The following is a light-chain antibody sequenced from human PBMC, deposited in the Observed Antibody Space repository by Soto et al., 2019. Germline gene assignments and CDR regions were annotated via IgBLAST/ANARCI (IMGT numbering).Light chain of an antibody. CDR3: QQYGSSFAT. Sequence: EIVLTQSPGTLSLSPGERATLSCRASQSVGSKLAWYRQAPGQAPRLLIYGASTRATDTPARFSGSGAGTDFTLTISNVEPVDLAVYYCQQYGSSFATFGQGTQVE. CDR2: GAS. J-gene: IGKJ1*01. CDR1: QSVGSK. V-gene: IGKV3-20*01.